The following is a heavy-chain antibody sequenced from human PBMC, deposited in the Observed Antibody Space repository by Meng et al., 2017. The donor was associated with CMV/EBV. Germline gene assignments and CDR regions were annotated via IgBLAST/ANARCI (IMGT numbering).Heavy chain of an antibody. CDR3: AGILPAANYYYYYGMDV. Sequence: SVKVSCKASGGTFSSYTISWVRQAPGQGLEWMGRIIPILGIANYAQKFQGRVTITADKSTSTAYMELSSLRSEDTAVYYCAGILPAANYYYYYGMDVWGQGTTVTVSS. CDR1: GGTFSSYT. D-gene: IGHD2-2*01. CDR2: IIPILGIA. V-gene: IGHV1-69*02. J-gene: IGHJ6*02.